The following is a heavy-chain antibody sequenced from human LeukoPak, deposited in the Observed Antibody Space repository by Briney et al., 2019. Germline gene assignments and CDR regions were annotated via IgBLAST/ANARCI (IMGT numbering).Heavy chain of an antibody. CDR1: GFTFSSYW. Sequence: GGSLRLSCAASGFTFSSYWMSWVRQAPGKGLEWGANIKQDGSEKYYVDSVKGRFTISRDNAKNSLYLQMNSLRAEDTAVYYCAREGYDSSGYYYVLFDYWGEGTLVTVSS. V-gene: IGHV3-7*01. CDR3: AREGYDSSGYYYVLFDY. CDR2: IKQDGSEK. D-gene: IGHD3-22*01. J-gene: IGHJ4*02.